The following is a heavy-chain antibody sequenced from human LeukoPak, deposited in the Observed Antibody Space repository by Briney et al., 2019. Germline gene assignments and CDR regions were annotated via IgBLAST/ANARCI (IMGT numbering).Heavy chain of an antibody. D-gene: IGHD3-3*01. CDR2: IYCPATT. V-gene: IGHV4-59*02. J-gene: IGHJ3*01. CDR3: ARNQTAYDFLIGSRTGSHQAFDV. Sequence: PSETLSLTCTVSGDSVRNYYWSWIRQSPGKGLEWIGYIYCPATTYYNPSLKSRVTLSVDTSKNQISLTMNSVTAADTAVYYCARNQTAYDFLIGSRTGSHQAFDVWGQVTLVSVSS. CDR1: GDSVRNYY.